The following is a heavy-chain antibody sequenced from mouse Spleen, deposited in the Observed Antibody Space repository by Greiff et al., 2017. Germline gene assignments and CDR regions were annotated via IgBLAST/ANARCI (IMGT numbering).Heavy chain of an antibody. CDR3: ARSHYYGSSLWFAY. Sequence: EVKLQQSGPELVKPGASVKISCKASGYTFTDYYMNWVKQSHGKSLEWIGDINPNNGGTSYNQKFKGKATLTVDKSSSTAYMELRSLTSEDSAVYYCARSHYYGSSLWFAYWGQGTLVTVSA. J-gene: IGHJ3*01. CDR2: INPNNGGT. D-gene: IGHD1-1*01. CDR1: GYTFTDYY. V-gene: IGHV1-26*01.